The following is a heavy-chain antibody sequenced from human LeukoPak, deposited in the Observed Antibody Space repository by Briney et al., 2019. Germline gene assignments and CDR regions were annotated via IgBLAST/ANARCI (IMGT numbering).Heavy chain of an antibody. D-gene: IGHD2-15*01. CDR2: IYYSGST. J-gene: IGHJ6*02. V-gene: IGHV4-59*01. Sequence: SETLSLTCTVSGGSISSYYWSWIRQPPGKGLEWIGYIYYSGSTNYNPSLRSRVTISVNTSKNQFSLNLSSVTAADTAVYYCARVGGGNYYYYGMDVWGQGTTVTVSS. CDR1: GGSISSYY. CDR3: ARVGGGNYYYYGMDV.